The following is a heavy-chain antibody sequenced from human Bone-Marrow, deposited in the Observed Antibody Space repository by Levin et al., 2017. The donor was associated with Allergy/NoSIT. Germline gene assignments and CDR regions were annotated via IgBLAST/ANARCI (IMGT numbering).Heavy chain of an antibody. CDR3: ARDKRRITYYFDY. V-gene: IGHV3-33*01. D-gene: IGHD1-1*01. Sequence: GESLKISCAASGFTLSNYGIHWVRQAPGKGLEWVAVIWYDGSNKHYADSVKGRFTIFRDNSNTLYLQMNSLRAEDTAIYYCARDKRRITYYFDYWGQGTLVSVSS. CDR2: IWYDGSNK. J-gene: IGHJ4*02. CDR1: GFTLSNYG.